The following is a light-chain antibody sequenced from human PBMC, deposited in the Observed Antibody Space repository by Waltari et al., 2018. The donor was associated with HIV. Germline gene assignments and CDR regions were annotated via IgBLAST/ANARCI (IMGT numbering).Light chain of an antibody. V-gene: IGKV3-20*01. CDR2: GAS. Sequence: EIVLTQSPGTLSLSPGERATLSCRASQTISNNYLVWYQQKPGRAPRLLISGASNRATGIPDRFSGSGSGTDFTLTITILEPEDSAVYYCQQYHNTPFTFGQGTRLEIK. J-gene: IGKJ5*01. CDR1: QTISNNY. CDR3: QQYHNTPFT.